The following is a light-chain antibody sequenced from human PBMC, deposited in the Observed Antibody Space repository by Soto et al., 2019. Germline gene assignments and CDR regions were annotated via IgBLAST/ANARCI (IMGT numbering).Light chain of an antibody. CDR2: VAS. V-gene: IGKV1-16*02. J-gene: IGKJ5*01. CDR3: QHYNNYPIT. Sequence: DIQMTQSPSSLSASVGDRVTITCRASQGISNYVAWFQQKPGKAPKSLIYVASSLRSGVPSKFSGSGSGTDFTLTISNLQPEDFATYYCQHYNNYPITCGQGTRLEI. CDR1: QGISNY.